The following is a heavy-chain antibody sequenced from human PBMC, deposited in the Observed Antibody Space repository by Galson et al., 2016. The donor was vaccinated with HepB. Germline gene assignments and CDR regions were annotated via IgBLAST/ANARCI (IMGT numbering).Heavy chain of an antibody. CDR1: GFTSSHYS. CDR2: ISGTSPTI. CDR3: GRVSYITMMVVFVDP. D-gene: IGHD3-22*01. J-gene: IGHJ5*02. Sequence: SLRLSCAASGFTSSHYSMIWVRQAPGKGLEWISYISGTSPTIYYADSVRGRSTVSRDNAKNSLYLQMNSLRDEVTAVYYCGRVSYITMMVVFVDPCSQGTLVTVSS. V-gene: IGHV3-48*02.